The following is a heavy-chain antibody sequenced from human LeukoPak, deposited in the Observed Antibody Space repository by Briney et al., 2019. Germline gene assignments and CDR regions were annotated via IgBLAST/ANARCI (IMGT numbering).Heavy chain of an antibody. CDR3: AKDNDVVVVAATGDY. CDR2: MNPNSGNT. J-gene: IGHJ4*02. Sequence: ASVKVSCKASGYTFTSYDINWVRQATGQGLEWMGWMNPNSGNTGYAQKFQGRVTITRNTSISTAYMELSSLRSEDTAVYYCAKDNDVVVVAATGDYWGQGTLVTVSS. D-gene: IGHD2-15*01. CDR1: GYTFTSYD. V-gene: IGHV1-8*03.